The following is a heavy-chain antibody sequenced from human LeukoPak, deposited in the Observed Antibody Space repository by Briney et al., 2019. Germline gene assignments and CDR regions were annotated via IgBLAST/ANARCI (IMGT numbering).Heavy chain of an antibody. CDR3: ARDKSADY. Sequence: SETLSLTCTVSGGSISDYYWTWIRQPPGKGLEWIGYVYYSGSTNYNPSLKSRVTISLDTSKNQFSLKLSSVTAADTAVYYCARDKSADYWGQGTLITVSS. J-gene: IGHJ4*02. CDR2: VYYSGST. V-gene: IGHV4-59*01. CDR1: GGSISDYY.